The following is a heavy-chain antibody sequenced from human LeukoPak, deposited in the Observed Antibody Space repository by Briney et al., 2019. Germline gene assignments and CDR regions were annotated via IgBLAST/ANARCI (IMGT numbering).Heavy chain of an antibody. V-gene: IGHV3-7*01. CDR1: GFTFSSYA. CDR3: ASTSKWEGDYFDY. J-gene: IGHJ4*02. Sequence: PGGSLRLSCAASGFTFSSYAMSWVRQAPGKGLEWVANIKQDGSEKYYVDSVKGRFTISRDNAKNSLYLQMNSLRAEDTAVYYCASTSKWEGDYFDYWGQGTLVTVSS. D-gene: IGHD1-26*01. CDR2: IKQDGSEK.